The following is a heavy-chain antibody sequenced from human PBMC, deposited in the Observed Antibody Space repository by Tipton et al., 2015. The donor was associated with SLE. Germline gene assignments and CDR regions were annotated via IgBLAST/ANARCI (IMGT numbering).Heavy chain of an antibody. CDR3: ARVRGLSTWYDY. V-gene: IGHV4-4*08. D-gene: IGHD3-3*02. CDR2: IYASGST. CDR1: GGSLSNYS. Sequence: TLSLTCTVSGGSLSNYSWSWIRQPPGKGLEWIGYIYASGSTSYSPSLKSRLTTSVDTSRSQFSLTLTSVTAADTAVYYCARVRGLSTWYDYWGQGTLVTVSS. J-gene: IGHJ4*02.